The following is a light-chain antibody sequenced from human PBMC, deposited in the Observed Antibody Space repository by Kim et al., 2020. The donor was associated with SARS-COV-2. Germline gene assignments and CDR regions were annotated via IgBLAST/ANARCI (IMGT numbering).Light chain of an antibody. CDR3: QAWDTSPHWV. J-gene: IGLJ3*02. CDR1: KLGDAY. CDR2: QDI. Sequence: SYELTQPPSVSVSPGQTASITSSGDKLGDAYVSWYQQKPGQSPVLVIYQDIKRPAWIPERFSGSNSGNTATLTISGTQAMDEADYYCQAWDTSPHWVFGGRTQLTVL. V-gene: IGLV3-1*01.